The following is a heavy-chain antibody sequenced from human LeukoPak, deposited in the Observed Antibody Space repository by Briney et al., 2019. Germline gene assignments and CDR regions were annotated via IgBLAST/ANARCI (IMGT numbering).Heavy chain of an antibody. D-gene: IGHD6-13*01. CDR1: GGSFSGYY. J-gene: IGHJ4*02. CDR2: INHSGST. Sequence: SETLSLTCTVYGGSFSGYYWSWIRQPPGKGLEWIGEINHSGSTNYNPSLKSRVTISVDTSKNQFSLKLSSVTAADTAVYYCARGRTNARRLAAAGDYWGQGTLVTVSS. CDR3: ARGRTNARRLAAAGDY. V-gene: IGHV4-34*01.